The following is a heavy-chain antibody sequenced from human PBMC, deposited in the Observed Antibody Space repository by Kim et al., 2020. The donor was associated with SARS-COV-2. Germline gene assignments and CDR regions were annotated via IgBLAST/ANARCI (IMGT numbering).Heavy chain of an antibody. Sequence: SPSFQGQVTSSADKSISTAYLQWSSLKASDTAMYYCARPADSGYEKHFDYWGQGTLVTVSS. V-gene: IGHV5-51*01. J-gene: IGHJ4*02. D-gene: IGHD5-12*01. CDR3: ARPADSGYEKHFDY.